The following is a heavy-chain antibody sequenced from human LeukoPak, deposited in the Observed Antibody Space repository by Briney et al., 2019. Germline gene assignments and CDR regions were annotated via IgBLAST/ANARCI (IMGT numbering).Heavy chain of an antibody. CDR3: ARAPYYYDTSGFLI. D-gene: IGHD3-22*01. V-gene: IGHV3-74*01. CDR2: INSDGSST. Sequence: PGGSLRLSCAASGFTFDDYGMSWVRQAPGKGLVWVSRINSDGSSTTYADSVKGRFTISRDNAKNTLYLQMNSLRAEDTAVYYCARAPYYYDTSGFLIWGQGAMVTVSS. CDR1: GFTFDDYG. J-gene: IGHJ3*02.